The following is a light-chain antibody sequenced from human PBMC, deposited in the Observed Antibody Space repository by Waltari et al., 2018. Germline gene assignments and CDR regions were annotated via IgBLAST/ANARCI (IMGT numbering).Light chain of an antibody. J-gene: IGKJ1*01. CDR2: LSS. V-gene: IGKV4-1*01. CDR1: QSILYYSNDKNY. Sequence: DIVLTQSPDSLAVSLGEWATISCKSSQSILYYSNDKNYLAWYQQKPGQPPKLLIYLSSTRESVVPDRFSGSGSGTDFTLTISSLQAEDVAVYYCQQYYSRRTFGQGTKVEIK. CDR3: QQYYSRRT.